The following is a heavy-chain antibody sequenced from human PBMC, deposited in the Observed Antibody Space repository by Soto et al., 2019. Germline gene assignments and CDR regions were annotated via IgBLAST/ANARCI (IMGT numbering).Heavy chain of an antibody. D-gene: IGHD5-18*01. CDR1: GFTFSSYE. J-gene: IGHJ5*02. CDR2: INSVGTTI. CDR3: ARSDGYRFNSIDL. Sequence: VQLVESGGGLVQPGGSLRLSFAASGFTFSSYEMNWVRQAPMKGLEGLSFINSVGTTIYYADAVRGRFTIARDNAKNTLSLQMNSLRADDTAVYYCARSDGYRFNSIDLWGQGTLVTVSS. V-gene: IGHV3-48*03.